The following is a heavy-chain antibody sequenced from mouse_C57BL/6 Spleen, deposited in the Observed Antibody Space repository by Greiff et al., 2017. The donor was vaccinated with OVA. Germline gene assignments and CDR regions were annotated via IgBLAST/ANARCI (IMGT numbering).Heavy chain of an antibody. Sequence: QVQLQQSGPGLVAPSQSLSITCTVSGFSLTSYGLDWVRQSPGKGLEWLGVIWGVGSTNYNSALKSRLSISKDNSKSQVFLKMNSLQTDDTAMYYCAILYSNSFAYWGQGTLVTVSA. CDR3: AILYSNSFAY. CDR1: GFSLTSYG. V-gene: IGHV2-6*01. J-gene: IGHJ3*01. CDR2: IWGVGST. D-gene: IGHD2-5*01.